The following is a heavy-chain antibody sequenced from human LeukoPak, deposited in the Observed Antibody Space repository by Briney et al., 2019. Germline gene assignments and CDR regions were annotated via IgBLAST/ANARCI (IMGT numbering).Heavy chain of an antibody. CDR2: ISSSSSTI. V-gene: IGHV3-48*01. CDR1: GFTFSSYS. Sequence: GGSLRLSCAASGFTFSSYSMNWVRQAPGKGLEWVSYISSSSSTIYYADSVKGRFTISRDNAKNSLYLQMNSLRAEDTAVYYCAKVLGPMIVVAWGNFQHWGQGTLVTVSS. D-gene: IGHD3-22*01. J-gene: IGHJ1*01. CDR3: AKVLGPMIVVAWGNFQH.